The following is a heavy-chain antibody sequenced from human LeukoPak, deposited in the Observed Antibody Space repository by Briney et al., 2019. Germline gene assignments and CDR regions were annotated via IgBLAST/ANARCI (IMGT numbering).Heavy chain of an antibody. CDR2: ISAYNGNT. CDR3: ARHYDFWSGYSHSEYYFDY. J-gene: IGHJ4*02. D-gene: IGHD3-3*01. Sequence: ASVKVSCKASGYTFTSYGISWVRHAPGQGLELMGWISAYNGNTNYAQKLQGRVTMTTDTSTSTAYMELRSLRFDDTAVYYCARHYDFWSGYSHSEYYFDYWGQGTLVTVSS. V-gene: IGHV1-18*01. CDR1: GYTFTSYG.